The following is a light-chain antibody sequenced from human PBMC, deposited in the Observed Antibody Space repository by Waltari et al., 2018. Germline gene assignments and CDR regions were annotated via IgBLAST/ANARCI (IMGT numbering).Light chain of an antibody. CDR3: QHSHT. V-gene: IGKV1-39*01. Sequence: DIQMTQSPSSLSASVGDRVTITCRASQSINKYLNWYQHKPGKAPKLLIYLASSLQGAVPPRFSGSGSGTDFTLTISDLQPEDFATYYCQHSHTFGQGTKLEI. J-gene: IGKJ2*01. CDR1: QSINKY. CDR2: LAS.